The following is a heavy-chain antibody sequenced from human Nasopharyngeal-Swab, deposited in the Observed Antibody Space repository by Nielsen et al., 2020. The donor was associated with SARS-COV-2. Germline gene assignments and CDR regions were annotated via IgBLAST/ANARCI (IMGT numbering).Heavy chain of an antibody. Sequence: GESLKISCAVSGFTFSDYDMHWVRQATGKGLEWVSAIGTGGDTYYQGSVKGRFTISRENAKNSLYLQMNSLRAGDTAVYYCARAPPHYDFWSGYTGGASYFDYWGQGTLVTVSS. V-gene: IGHV3-13*01. CDR1: GFTFSDYD. CDR3: ARAPPHYDFWSGYTGGASYFDY. J-gene: IGHJ4*02. D-gene: IGHD3-3*01. CDR2: IGTGGDT.